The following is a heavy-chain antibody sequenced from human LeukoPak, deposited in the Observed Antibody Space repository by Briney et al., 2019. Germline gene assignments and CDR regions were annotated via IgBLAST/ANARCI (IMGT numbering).Heavy chain of an antibody. D-gene: IGHD1-26*01. V-gene: IGHV3-74*01. CDR2: IKTDGSST. CDR3: ARVGSGSYHFDY. CDR1: GFTFSSYW. J-gene: IGHJ4*02. Sequence: HPGGSLRLSCAASGFTFSSYWMHWVRQAPGKGLVWVSRIKTDGSSTSYADSVKGRFTISRDNAKNTLYLQMNSLRAEDTAVYYCARVGSGSYHFDYWGQGTLVTVSS.